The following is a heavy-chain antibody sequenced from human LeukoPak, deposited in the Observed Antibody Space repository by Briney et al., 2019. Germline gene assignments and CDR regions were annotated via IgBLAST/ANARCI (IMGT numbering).Heavy chain of an antibody. D-gene: IGHD2-2*01. Sequence: SETLPLTCTVSGGSISSYYWSWIRQPPGKGLEWIGYIYYSGSTNYNPSLKSRVTISVDTSKNQFSLKLSSVTAADTAVYYCARSRSALYCSSTSCSPGYYYGMDVWGQGTTVTVSS. J-gene: IGHJ6*02. V-gene: IGHV4-59*01. CDR2: IYYSGST. CDR3: ARSRSALYCSSTSCSPGYYYGMDV. CDR1: GGSISSYY.